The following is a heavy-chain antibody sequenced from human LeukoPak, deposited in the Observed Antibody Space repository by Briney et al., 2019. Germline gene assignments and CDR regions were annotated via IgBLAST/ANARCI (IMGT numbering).Heavy chain of an antibody. CDR2: ISHTGSSI. Sequence: PGGSLRLSCAASGFTFSDEYMSWIRQAPGKGLEWISYISHTGSSIFYADSVKGRFTISRDNAKNSLYLQMDSLRAEDAAAYYCARARGAGPGAHFDLGGQGPLVTVSS. D-gene: IGHD3-10*01. V-gene: IGHV3-11*01. J-gene: IGHJ4*02. CDR3: ARARGAGPGAHFDL. CDR1: GFTFSDEY.